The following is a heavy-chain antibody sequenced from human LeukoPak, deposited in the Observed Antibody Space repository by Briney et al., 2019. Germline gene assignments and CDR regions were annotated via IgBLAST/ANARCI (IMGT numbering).Heavy chain of an antibody. CDR3: TSHLLGARWIGEFYFDY. V-gene: IGHV3-49*04. Sequence: PGGSLRLSCTASGFTFGDYAMSWVRQAPGKGLEWVAFITTKPYGEATEYAASVKGRFTISRDDSKGIAYLQMNTLKSEDTAVYHCTSHLLGARWIGEFYFDYWGQGLLVTVSS. J-gene: IGHJ4*02. CDR1: GFTFGDYA. CDR2: ITTKPYGEAT. D-gene: IGHD3-10*01.